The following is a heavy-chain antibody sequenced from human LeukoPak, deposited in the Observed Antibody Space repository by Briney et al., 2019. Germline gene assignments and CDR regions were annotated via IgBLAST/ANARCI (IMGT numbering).Heavy chain of an antibody. CDR2: MNPNSGNT. J-gene: IGHJ6*02. V-gene: IGHV1-8*01. Sequence: ASVKVSCKASGYTFTSYDINWVRRATGQGLEWMGWMNPNSGNTGYAQKFQGRVTMTRNTSISTAYMELSSLRSEDTAVYYCARYCSGGSCYLYGMDVWGQGTTVTVSS. CDR1: GYTFTSYD. CDR3: ARYCSGGSCYLYGMDV. D-gene: IGHD2-15*01.